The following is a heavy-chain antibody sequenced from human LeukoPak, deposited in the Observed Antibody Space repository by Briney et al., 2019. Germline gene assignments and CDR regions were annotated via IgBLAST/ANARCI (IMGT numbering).Heavy chain of an antibody. V-gene: IGHV5-51*01. CDR3: ARQLGERTFNWNDFDY. Sequence: GESLKISCKGFGYSFTTYWIGWARQMPGKGLEWMGIIYPGDSDIRYSPSFQGQVTISADKSISTAYLQWSSLKASDTATYFCARQLGERTFNWNDFDYWGQGTLVSVSS. CDR2: IYPGDSDI. D-gene: IGHD1-20*01. J-gene: IGHJ4*02. CDR1: GYSFTTYW.